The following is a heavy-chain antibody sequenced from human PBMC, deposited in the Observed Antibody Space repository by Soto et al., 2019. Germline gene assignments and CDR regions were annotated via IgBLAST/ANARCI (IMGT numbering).Heavy chain of an antibody. J-gene: IGHJ4*02. V-gene: IGHV3-49*03. CDR2: IRSKAYGGTT. CDR3: TRADYDFWSGYYGVFDY. CDR1: GFTLGDYA. Sequence: GGSLRLSCTASGFTLGDYAMSWFRQAPGKGLEWVGFIRSKAYGGTTEYAASVKGRFTISRDDSKSIAYLQMNSLKTEDTAAYYCTRADYDFWSGYYGVFDYWGPGPLVTVSS. D-gene: IGHD3-3*01.